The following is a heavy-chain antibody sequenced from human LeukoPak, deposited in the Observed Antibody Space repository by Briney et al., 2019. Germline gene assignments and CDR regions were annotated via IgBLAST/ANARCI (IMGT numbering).Heavy chain of an antibody. CDR3: AKRVSYSSGSHFDY. V-gene: IGHV3-23*01. D-gene: IGHD3-10*01. CDR1: GFTFSTYG. CDR2: VSDGGGST. J-gene: IGHJ4*02. Sequence: GGSLRLSCAASGFTFSTYGMNWVRQAPGRGLEWVLIVSDGGGSTYYADSVKGRFTISRDNSKNTLYLQMNNLRAEDSAIYYCAKRVSYSSGSHFDYWGQGTLVTVSS.